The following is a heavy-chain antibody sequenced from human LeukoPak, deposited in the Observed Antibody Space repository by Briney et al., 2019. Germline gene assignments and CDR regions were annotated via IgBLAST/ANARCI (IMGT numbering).Heavy chain of an antibody. CDR2: INQDESKK. V-gene: IGHV3-7*01. CDR1: GFTFSNDW. CDR3: TRDHAYRADY. J-gene: IGHJ4*02. Sequence: GGSLRLSCAASGFTFSNDWMCWVRQAPGKGLEWVANINQDESKKYYADSVKGRFTISRDNAKNSLYLQMSSLTAEDTAIYYCTRDHAYRADYWGQGTLVTVSS. D-gene: IGHD2-2*01.